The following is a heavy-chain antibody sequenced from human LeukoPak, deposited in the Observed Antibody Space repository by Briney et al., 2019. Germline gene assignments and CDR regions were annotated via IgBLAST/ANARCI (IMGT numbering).Heavy chain of an antibody. CDR1: GGSISSGGYY. D-gene: IGHD3-3*02. Sequence: PSQTLSLTCTVSGGSISSGGYYWSWIRQHPGKGLEWIGYIYYSGSTYYNPSLKSRVTISVDTSKNQFSLKLSSVTAADTAVYYCARGPNPHFWSGYPVYFDYWGQGTLVTVSS. CDR3: ARGPNPHFWSGYPVYFDY. CDR2: IYYSGST. J-gene: IGHJ4*02. V-gene: IGHV4-31*03.